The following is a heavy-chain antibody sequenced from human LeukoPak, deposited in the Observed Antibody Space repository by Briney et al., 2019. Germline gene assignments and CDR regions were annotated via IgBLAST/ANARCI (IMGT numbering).Heavy chain of an antibody. Sequence: GGSLRLSCAASGFTFSTYTMNWVRQAPGKGLEWVSSISSSSSYIYYADAVKGRFTISRDNAKNSLYLQMNSLRAEDTAVYYFATGGLYSRGYHWGQGTLVTGPS. D-gene: IGHD6-19*01. V-gene: IGHV3-21*01. CDR2: ISSSSSYI. CDR3: ATGGLYSRGYH. J-gene: IGHJ5*02. CDR1: GFTFSTYT.